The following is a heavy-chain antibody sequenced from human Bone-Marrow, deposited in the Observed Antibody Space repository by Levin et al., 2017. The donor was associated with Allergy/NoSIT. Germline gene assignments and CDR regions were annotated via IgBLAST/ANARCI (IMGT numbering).Heavy chain of an antibody. Sequence: SETLSLTCTVSGGXIGSGGYHXXXXXXXPGKGLEWIGYIYYSGSTYYSPSLKSRVTMSLDTSKSQFSLKLTSVTAADTAVYYCAREDGSTFDYWGQGTLVTVSS. D-gene: IGHD5-24*01. J-gene: IGHJ4*02. CDR1: GGXIGSGGYH. CDR2: IYYSGST. CDR3: AREDGSTFDY. V-gene: IGHV4-31*03.